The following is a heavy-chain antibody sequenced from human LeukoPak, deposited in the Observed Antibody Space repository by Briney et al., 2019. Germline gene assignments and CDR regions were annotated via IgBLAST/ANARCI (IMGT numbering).Heavy chain of an antibody. CDR3: ARGRVIYDSSGLYFDY. Sequence: SETLSLTCAVYGGSFSGYYWSWIRQPPGKGLEWIGEINHSGSTNYNPSLESRVTISVDTSKNQFSLKLSSVTAADTAVYYCARGRVIYDSSGLYFDYWGQGTLVTVSS. J-gene: IGHJ4*02. D-gene: IGHD3-22*01. CDR1: GGSFSGYY. V-gene: IGHV4-34*01. CDR2: INHSGST.